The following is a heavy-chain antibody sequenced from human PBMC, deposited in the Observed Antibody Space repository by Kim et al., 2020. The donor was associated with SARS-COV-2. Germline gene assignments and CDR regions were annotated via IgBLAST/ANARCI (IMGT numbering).Heavy chain of an antibody. V-gene: IGHV3-48*04. J-gene: IGHJ6*02. Sequence: GGSLRLSCAASGFTFSSYSMNWVRQTPGKGLEWVSYISSSSTIYYADSVKGRFTISRDNAKNSLYLQMSSLRAEDTAVYYCARDMVRGVTITPYYYYYGMDVWGQGTTVTVSS. CDR1: GFTFSSYS. CDR3: ARDMVRGVTITPYYYYYGMDV. CDR2: ISSSSTI. D-gene: IGHD3-10*01.